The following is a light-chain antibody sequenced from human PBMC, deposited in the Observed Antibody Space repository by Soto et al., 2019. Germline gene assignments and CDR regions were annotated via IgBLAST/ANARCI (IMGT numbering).Light chain of an antibody. J-gene: IGLJ2*01. CDR3: QSYASSLSGWL. CDR1: SSNIGAGYD. Sequence: QSVLTQPPSVSGAPGQRVTISCTGSSSNIGAGYDVNWYQQLPGTAPKLLVHGNTDRPSGVPDRFSGSNSGTSASLAITGLQAEDEDDYYCQSYASSLSGWLFGGGTKLTVL. V-gene: IGLV1-40*01. CDR2: GNT.